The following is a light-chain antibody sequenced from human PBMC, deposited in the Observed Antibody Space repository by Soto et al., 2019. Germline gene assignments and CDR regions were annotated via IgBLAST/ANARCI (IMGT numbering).Light chain of an antibody. CDR3: SAYTSSSTPDI. CDR1: SSDVGGYNY. J-gene: IGLJ1*01. V-gene: IGLV2-14*01. CDR2: DVS. Sequence: QSALTQPASVSGSPGQSITISCTGTSSDVGGYNYVSWYQQHPGKAPKLMIYDVSNRPSEVSNRFSGSKSGDTASLAISGPQAEDAADYSCSAYTSSSTPDIVGTGTKLTVL.